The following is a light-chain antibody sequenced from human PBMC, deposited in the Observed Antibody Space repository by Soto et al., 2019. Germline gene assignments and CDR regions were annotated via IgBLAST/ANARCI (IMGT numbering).Light chain of an antibody. CDR2: GVT. J-gene: IGLJ1*01. CDR3: SSYTPAFFYV. Sequence: QAVVTQPASVSGSPGQSITISCTGSSSDIGAFNYVAWYQQHPGKAPKLIIHGVTNRPSGVSSRFSGSKSDYTASLTISGLQAEDEADYYCSSYTPAFFYVFGTGTTLTVL. CDR1: SSDIGAFNY. V-gene: IGLV2-14*01.